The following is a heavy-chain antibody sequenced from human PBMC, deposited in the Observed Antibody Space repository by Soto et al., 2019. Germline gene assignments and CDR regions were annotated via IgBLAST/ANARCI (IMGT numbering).Heavy chain of an antibody. Sequence: ASVKVSCKASGYTFTSYDINWVRQATGQGLEWMGWMNPNSGNTGYAQKFQGRVTRTRNTSISTAYMELSSLRSEDTAVYYCARPLGYCSSTSCYTHDAFDIWGQGTMVTVSS. CDR2: MNPNSGNT. V-gene: IGHV1-8*01. J-gene: IGHJ3*02. D-gene: IGHD2-2*02. CDR3: ARPLGYCSSTSCYTHDAFDI. CDR1: GYTFTSYD.